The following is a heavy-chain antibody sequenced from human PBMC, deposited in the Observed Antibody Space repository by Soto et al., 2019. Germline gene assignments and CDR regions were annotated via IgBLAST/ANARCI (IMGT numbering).Heavy chain of an antibody. CDR1: GFDFGTSW. Sequence: EVQLVQSGAEVKQPGESLKISCQGFGFDFGTSWIAWVRQMPGKGPEWLAIIYPAASDTKYSPSFRDHVTISADKSISTAYLQWSSLKSSDSAMYYCARSDYVDYRRRFDPWGQGTLVTVSS. D-gene: IGHD4-17*01. CDR2: IYPAASDT. V-gene: IGHV5-51*01. J-gene: IGHJ5*02. CDR3: ARSDYVDYRRRFDP.